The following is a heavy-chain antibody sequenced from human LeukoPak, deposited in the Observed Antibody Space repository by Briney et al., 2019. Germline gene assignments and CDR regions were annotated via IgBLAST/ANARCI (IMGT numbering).Heavy chain of an antibody. V-gene: IGHV4-34*01. D-gene: IGHD3-3*01. J-gene: IGHJ4*02. CDR1: GGSFSGYY. CDR3: ARALYDFWSGYSYFDY. CDR2: INHSGST. Sequence: SETLSLTCAVYGGSFSGYYWSWIRQPPGKGLEWIGEINHSGSTNYNPSLKSRVTISVDTSKNQFSLKLSSVTAAGTAVYYCARALYDFWSGYSYFDYWGQGTLVTVSS.